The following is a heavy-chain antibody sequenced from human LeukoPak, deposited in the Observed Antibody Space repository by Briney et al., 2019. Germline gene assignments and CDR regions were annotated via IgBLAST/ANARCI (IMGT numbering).Heavy chain of an antibody. D-gene: IGHD5-18*01. V-gene: IGHV4-4*07. CDR3: AREVDTAMVIDY. CDR1: GGSISRYY. CDR2: IYTRGST. Sequence: PSETLSLTCTVSGGSISRYYCSWIRQPAGKGLEWIGRIYTRGSTNYNPSLKSRVTMSVDTSKNQFSLKLSSVTAADTAVYYCAREVDTAMVIDYWGQGTLVTVSS. J-gene: IGHJ4*02.